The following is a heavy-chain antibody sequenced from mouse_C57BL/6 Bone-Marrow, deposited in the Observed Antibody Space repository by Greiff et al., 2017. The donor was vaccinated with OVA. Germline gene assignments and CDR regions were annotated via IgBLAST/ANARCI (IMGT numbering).Heavy chain of an antibody. CDR1: GIDFSRSW. D-gene: IGHD2-2*01. Sequence: EVKLVESGGGLVQPGGSLKLSCAASGIDFSRSWMSWVRRAPGKGLEWIGEINPDSSTINYAPSLKDKFSISRDNAKNTLYLQRSKVRDEDTALYYCARCGYDGDAMDCWGQGTSVTVSA. J-gene: IGHJ4*01. V-gene: IGHV4-1*01. CDR2: INPDSSTI. CDR3: ARCGYDGDAMDC.